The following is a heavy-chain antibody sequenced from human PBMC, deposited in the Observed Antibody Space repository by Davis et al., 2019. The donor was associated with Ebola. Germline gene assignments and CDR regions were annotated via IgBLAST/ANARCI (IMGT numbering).Heavy chain of an antibody. V-gene: IGHV3-53*01. CDR2: IYSGGST. D-gene: IGHD4-17*01. J-gene: IGHJ3*02. Sequence: PGGSLRLSCAASGFTFSSYWMSWVRQAPGKGLEWVSIIYSGGSTFYADSVKGRFTISRDNSKNTLYLQMNSLRVEDTAVYYCARGGDYGDYVFGFDIWGQGTMVTVSS. CDR3: ARGGDYGDYVFGFDI. CDR1: GFTFSSYW.